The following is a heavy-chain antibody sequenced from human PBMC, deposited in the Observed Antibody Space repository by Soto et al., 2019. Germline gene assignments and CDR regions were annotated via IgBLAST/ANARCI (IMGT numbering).Heavy chain of an antibody. J-gene: IGHJ1*01. CDR2: ISNDGNK. CDR1: GFIFSSYV. Sequence: QVQLVESGGDVVQPGKSLRLSCAASGFIFSSYVIHWVRQGPGKGLEWVALISNDGNKHYADSVKDRFTISRDNSKNKLDLEMNSLRAGDTGIYYCAREDESSGYAGTFHHWGQGTLVTVSP. D-gene: IGHD3-22*01. CDR3: AREDESSGYAGTFHH. V-gene: IGHV3-30-3*01.